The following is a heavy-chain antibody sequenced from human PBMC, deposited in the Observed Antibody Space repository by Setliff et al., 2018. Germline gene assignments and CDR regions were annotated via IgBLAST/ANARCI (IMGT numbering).Heavy chain of an antibody. J-gene: IGHJ4*02. V-gene: IGHV3-23*01. CDR2: ISGSGGST. D-gene: IGHD3-9*01. CDR3: ACPDILTGLSDY. CDR1: GFTFSSYA. Sequence: GGSLRLSCAASGFTFSSYAMSWVRQAPGKGLEWVSAISGSGGSTYYADSAKGRFTISRDNGENSLSLQMNSLRAEDTAVYYCACPDILTGLSDYWGQGTLVTVSS.